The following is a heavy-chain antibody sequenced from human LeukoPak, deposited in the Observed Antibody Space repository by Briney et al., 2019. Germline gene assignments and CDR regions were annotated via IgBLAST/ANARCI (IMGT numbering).Heavy chain of an antibody. J-gene: IGHJ5*02. V-gene: IGHV3-21*01. CDR1: GFTFRIYS. CDR2: IGPSSGDI. CDR3: ARDRGARGRGLA. Sequence: GGSLRLSCGAPGFTFRIYSMNWVRQAPGTGLEWVSSIGPSSGDIYYADSVKGRFTISRDNDKNSLYLQMNSLRAEDTAVYYCARDRGARGRGLAWGQGTQVTVSS. D-gene: IGHD3-10*01.